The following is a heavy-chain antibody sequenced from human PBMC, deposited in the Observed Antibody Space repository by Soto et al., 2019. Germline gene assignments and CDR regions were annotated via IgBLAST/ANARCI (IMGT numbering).Heavy chain of an antibody. V-gene: IGHV3-21*01. CDR1: GFTFSSYS. CDR2: IISCISYI. Sequence: GGSLRLSCAASGFTFSSYSMNWVRQAPGKGLEWVSSIISCISYIYYADSVKGRFTISRDNAKNSLFLQMNSLRAEDTAVYYCARATTVTTIYDYWGQGTLVTVSS. J-gene: IGHJ4*02. CDR3: ARATTVTTIYDY. D-gene: IGHD4-17*01.